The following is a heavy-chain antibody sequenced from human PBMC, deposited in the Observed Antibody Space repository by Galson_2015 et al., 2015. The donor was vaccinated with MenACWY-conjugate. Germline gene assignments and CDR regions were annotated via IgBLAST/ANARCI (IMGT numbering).Heavy chain of an antibody. CDR2: INSDGSST. J-gene: IGHJ4*02. CDR1: GFTFSNYW. V-gene: IGHV3-74*01. D-gene: IGHD6-25*01. CDR3: ARDNSGPSDS. Sequence: SLRLSCAASGFTFSNYWMHWVRQAPGKGLEWVSRINSDGSSTNYADSVKGRFTISRDNAKNTVYLQMNSLRAEDTAVYYCARDNSGPSDSWGQGTLVTVSS.